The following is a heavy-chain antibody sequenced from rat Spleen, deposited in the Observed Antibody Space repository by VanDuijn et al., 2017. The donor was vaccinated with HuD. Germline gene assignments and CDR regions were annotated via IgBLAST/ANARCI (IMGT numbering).Heavy chain of an antibody. CDR1: GFTFNSYG. CDR2: ISTSGGDT. CDR3: TTETYYGHNYHHY. Sequence: EVELVESGGGLVQPGRSMKLSCAASGFTFNSYGMAWVRQAPTKGLEWVASISTSGGDTYYRNSVKGRFTISRDNAKSTLYLQMDSLRSEDTATYYCTTETYYGHNYHHYWGQGVMVTVSS. J-gene: IGHJ2*01. V-gene: IGHV5-25*01. D-gene: IGHD1-9*01.